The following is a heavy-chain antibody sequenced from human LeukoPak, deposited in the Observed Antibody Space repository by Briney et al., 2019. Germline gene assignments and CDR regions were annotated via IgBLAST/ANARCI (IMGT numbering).Heavy chain of an antibody. CDR1: GYSFTGYW. Sequence: GESLKISCKGSGYSFTGYWIGWVRQLPGKGLEWMGIFYPGDSDTRYSPSFQGQVTISAAKSISTAYLQWSSLKASDTAMYYCARRLRQAYIDYWGQGTLVTVSS. CDR2: FYPGDSDT. J-gene: IGHJ4*02. V-gene: IGHV5-51*01. D-gene: IGHD2-2*02. CDR3: ARRLRQAYIDY.